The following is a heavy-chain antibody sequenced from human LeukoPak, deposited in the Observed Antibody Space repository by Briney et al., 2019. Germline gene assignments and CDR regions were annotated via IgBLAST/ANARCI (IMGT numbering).Heavy chain of an antibody. CDR2: IYYSGST. CDR1: GGSISSSSYY. CDR3: ARPLERNSKRRYDSSGYLGGED. Sequence: SETLSLTCTVSGGSISSSSYYWGWIRQPPGKGLEWIGSIYYSGSTYYNPSLKSRVTISVDTSKNQFSLKLSSVTAADTAVYYCARPLERNSKRRYDSSGYLGGEDWGQGTLVTVSS. V-gene: IGHV4-39*01. J-gene: IGHJ4*02. D-gene: IGHD3-22*01.